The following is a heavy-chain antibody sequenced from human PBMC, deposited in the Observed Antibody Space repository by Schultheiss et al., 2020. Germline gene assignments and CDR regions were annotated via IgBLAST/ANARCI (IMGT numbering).Heavy chain of an antibody. Sequence: GGSLRLSCAASGFTFSSYSMNWVRQAPGKGLEWVSSISSSSSYIYYADSVKGRFTISRDAAQKSLYLQMNSLRAEDTAVYYCASDSSGWTNYWGQGTLVTVSS. J-gene: IGHJ4*02. CDR3: ASDSSGWTNY. CDR1: GFTFSSYS. D-gene: IGHD6-19*01. CDR2: ISSSSSYI. V-gene: IGHV3-21*01.